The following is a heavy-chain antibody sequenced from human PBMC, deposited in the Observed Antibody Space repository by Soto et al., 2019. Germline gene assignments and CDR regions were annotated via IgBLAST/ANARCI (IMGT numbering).Heavy chain of an antibody. V-gene: IGHV1-3*01. J-gene: IGHJ6*02. CDR1: GYSFTSYA. CDR2: INAGNGNT. CDR3: ASGVENIVVVLDVFGYYGMDV. D-gene: IGHD2-2*01. Sequence: ASVKVSCKASGYSFTSYAIYWVRQAPGQRLEWMGWINAGNGNTKYSQKFQGRVTITSDTSASTAYMGLSSLRSEDTAVYFCASGVENIVVVLDVFGYYGMDVWGQGTTVTVS.